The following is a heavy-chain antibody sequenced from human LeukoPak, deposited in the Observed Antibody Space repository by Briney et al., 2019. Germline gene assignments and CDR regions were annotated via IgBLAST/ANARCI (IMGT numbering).Heavy chain of an antibody. J-gene: IGHJ4*02. D-gene: IGHD3-3*01. Sequence: GASVKVSCKASGYTFTGYYMRWVRQAPGQGLEWMGWINPNSGGTNYAQKFQGWVTMTRDTSISTAYMELSRLRSDDTAVYYCARTITIFGVDLDYWGQGTLVTVSS. CDR1: GYTFTGYY. CDR3: ARTITIFGVDLDY. V-gene: IGHV1-2*04. CDR2: INPNSGGT.